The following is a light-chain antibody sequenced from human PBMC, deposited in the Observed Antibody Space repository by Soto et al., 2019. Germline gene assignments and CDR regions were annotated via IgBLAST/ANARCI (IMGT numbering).Light chain of an antibody. CDR2: DVS. Sequence: QSVLTQPAPVSGSPGQSITISRTGTSKDVGGYNYVSWYQQHPGKAPKLMIYDVSNRPSGVSNRFSGSKSGNTASLTISGLQAEDEADYYCSSYTSSSTVVFGGGTKVTVL. CDR3: SSYTSSSTVV. V-gene: IGLV2-14*01. J-gene: IGLJ2*01. CDR1: SKDVGGYNY.